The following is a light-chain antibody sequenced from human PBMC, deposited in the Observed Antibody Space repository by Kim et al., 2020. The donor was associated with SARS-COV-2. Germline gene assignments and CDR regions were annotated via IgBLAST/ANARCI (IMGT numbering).Light chain of an antibody. J-gene: IGLJ2*01. CDR3: QSYDSSLSVV. CDR1: SSNIGAGYD. CDR2: GNS. Sequence: GQRVPLSCTESSSNIGAGYDVHWYQQLPGTAPKRLIYGNSNRPSGVPDRFSGSKSGTSASLAITGLQAEDEADYYCQSYDSSLSVVFGGGTQLTVL. V-gene: IGLV1-40*01.